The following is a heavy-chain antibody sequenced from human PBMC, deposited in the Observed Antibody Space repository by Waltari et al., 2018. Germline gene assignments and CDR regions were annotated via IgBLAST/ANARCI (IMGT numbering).Heavy chain of an antibody. CDR3: AKDLDQGVVVVAATFDY. D-gene: IGHD2-15*01. Sequence: QVQLVESGGGVVQPGRSLRLSCAASGFTFSSYGVRWVRQAPGRGLEVVAFISNDGSNKYYADSVKGRFTISRDNSKNTLYLQMNSLRAEDTAVYYCAKDLDQGVVVVAATFDYWGQETLVTVSS. V-gene: IGHV3-30*18. CDR1: GFTFSSYG. CDR2: ISNDGSNK. J-gene: IGHJ4*02.